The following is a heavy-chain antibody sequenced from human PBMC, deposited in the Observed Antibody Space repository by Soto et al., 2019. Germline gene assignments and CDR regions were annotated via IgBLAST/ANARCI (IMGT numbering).Heavy chain of an antibody. CDR1: GFTFSSYA. V-gene: IGHV3-30-3*01. Sequence: QLRLVESGGGVVQPGRSLRLSCAASGFTFSSYAMHWVRQAPGKGLEWVAVISYDGSNKYYADSVKGRFTISRDNSKNTLYLQMNSLRAEDTAVYYCARVNPAAHWGQGIVVTVSS. CDR2: ISYDGSNK. CDR3: ARVNPAAH. J-gene: IGHJ4*02.